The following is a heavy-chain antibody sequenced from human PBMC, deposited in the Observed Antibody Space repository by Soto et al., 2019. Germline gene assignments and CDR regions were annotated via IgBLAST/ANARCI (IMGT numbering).Heavy chain of an antibody. J-gene: IGHJ4*02. Sequence: GGSLRLSCAASGFTFSSYAMGWVRQGPGKGLEWVAVVSIGGSTRYADSVRGRFTISRDNSKNTLSLQMNSLTAEDTAVYFCAKRRGAGGHFDYWGQGALVTVSS. V-gene: IGHV3-23*01. CDR1: GFTFSSYA. CDR3: AKRRGAGGHFDY. D-gene: IGHD2-15*01. CDR2: VSIGGST.